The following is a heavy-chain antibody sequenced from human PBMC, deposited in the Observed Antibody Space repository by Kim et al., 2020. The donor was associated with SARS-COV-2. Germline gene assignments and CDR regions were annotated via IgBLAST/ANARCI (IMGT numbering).Heavy chain of an antibody. J-gene: IGHJ4*02. Sequence: YYSPSLRSRVTISIDTSKNRFSLDLNSVTAADTALYYCGRRVGQAEGTAGYWGQGTLVTVSS. V-gene: IGHV4-39*01. CDR3: GRRVGQAEGTAGY. D-gene: IGHD6-13*01.